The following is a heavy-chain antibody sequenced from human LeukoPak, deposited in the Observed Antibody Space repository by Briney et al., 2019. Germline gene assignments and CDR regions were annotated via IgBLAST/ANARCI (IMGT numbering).Heavy chain of an antibody. CDR1: GGTFSSYA. J-gene: IGHJ4*02. V-gene: IGHV1-69*04. D-gene: IGHD2-15*01. CDR3: ARELVVVVAATRYYFDY. CDR2: IIPILGIA. Sequence: ASVKVSCKASGGTFSSYAISWVRQAPGQGLEWMGRIIPILGIANYAQKFQGRVTITADKSTSTAYMELSSLRSEDTAVYYCARELVVVVAATRYYFDYWGQGTLVTVSS.